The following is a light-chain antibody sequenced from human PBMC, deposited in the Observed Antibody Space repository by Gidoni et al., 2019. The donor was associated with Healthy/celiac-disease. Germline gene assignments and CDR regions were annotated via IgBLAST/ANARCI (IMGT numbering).Light chain of an antibody. CDR3: QQSYSTPYT. CDR1: QSISSY. CDR2: AAS. J-gene: IGKJ2*01. Sequence: GDRVTITCRASQSISSYLNWYQQKPGKDPKLLIYAASSLQSGVSSRFSGSGAGTDFTLTSSSLQPEDFATYYCQQSYSTPYTFGQGTKLEIK. V-gene: IGKV1-39*01.